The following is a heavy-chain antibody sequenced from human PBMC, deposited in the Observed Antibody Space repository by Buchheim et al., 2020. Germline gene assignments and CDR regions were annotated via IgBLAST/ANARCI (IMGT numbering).Heavy chain of an antibody. CDR3: ARLIVVVTPGDDY. Sequence: QVQLQQWGAGLLKPSETLSLTCAVYGGSFSGYYWSWIRQPPGMGLEWIGEINHSGSTNYNPSLKSRVTISVDTSKNQFSLKLSSVTAADMAVYYCARLIVVVTPGDDYWGQGTL. V-gene: IGHV4-34*01. D-gene: IGHD3-22*01. CDR1: GGSFSGYY. J-gene: IGHJ4*02. CDR2: INHSGST.